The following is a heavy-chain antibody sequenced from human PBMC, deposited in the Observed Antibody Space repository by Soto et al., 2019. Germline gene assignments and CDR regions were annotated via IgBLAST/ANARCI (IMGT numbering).Heavy chain of an antibody. Sequence: SETLSLTCAVSGGSISSSNWWSWVRQPPGKGLEWIGEIYHSGSTNYNPSLKSRVTISVDKSKNQFSLKLSSVTAADTAVYYCASGGRDWAELYDDAFDIWGQGTMVTVSS. CDR3: ASGGRDWAELYDDAFDI. CDR2: IYHSGST. J-gene: IGHJ3*02. CDR1: GGSISSSNW. V-gene: IGHV4-4*02. D-gene: IGHD2-15*01.